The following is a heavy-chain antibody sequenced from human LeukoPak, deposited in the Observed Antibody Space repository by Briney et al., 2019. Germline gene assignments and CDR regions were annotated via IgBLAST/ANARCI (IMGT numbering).Heavy chain of an antibody. CDR3: ARGKSGWYGYYFDY. J-gene: IGHJ4*02. Sequence: GASVKVSCKASGGTFSSYAISWVRQAPGQGLEWMGRIIPILGIANYAQKFQGRVTITADKSTSTAYMELSSLRSEDTAVYYCARGKSGWYGYYFDYWGQGTLVTVSS. V-gene: IGHV1-69*04. CDR1: GGTFSSYA. CDR2: IIPILGIA. D-gene: IGHD6-19*01.